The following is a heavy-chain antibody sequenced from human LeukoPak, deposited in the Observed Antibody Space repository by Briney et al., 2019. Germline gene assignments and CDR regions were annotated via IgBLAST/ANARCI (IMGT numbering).Heavy chain of an antibody. D-gene: IGHD1-26*01. V-gene: IGHV4-39*01. CDR2: IYYSGST. CDR3: ASGLNSGSYFFDY. J-gene: IGHJ4*02. Sequence: SETLSLTCTVSGGSISSSSYYWGWIRQPPGKGLEWIGSIYYSGSTYYNPSLKSRVTISVDTSKNQFSLKLSSVTAADTAVYYCASGLNSGSYFFDYWGQGTLVTVSS. CDR1: GGSISSSSYY.